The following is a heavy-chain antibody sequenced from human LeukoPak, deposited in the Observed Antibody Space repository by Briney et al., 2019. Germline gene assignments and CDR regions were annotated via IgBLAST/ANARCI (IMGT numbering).Heavy chain of an antibody. CDR1: GGSFSGYY. CDR2: INHSGST. Sequence: SETLSLTCAVYGGSFSGYYWSWIRQPPGKGLEWIGEINHSGSTNYNPSLKSRVTISVDTSKNQFSLKLSSVTAADTAVYYCAKADIVGALDWFDPWGQGTLVTVSS. D-gene: IGHD1-26*01. CDR3: AKADIVGALDWFDP. J-gene: IGHJ5*02. V-gene: IGHV4-34*01.